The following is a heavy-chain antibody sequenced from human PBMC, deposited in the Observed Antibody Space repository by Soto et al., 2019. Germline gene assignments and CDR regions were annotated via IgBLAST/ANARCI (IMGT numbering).Heavy chain of an antibody. Sequence: QVQLVESGGGVVQPGRSLRLSCAASGITFSTYGMHWVRQAPGNGLEGVGVISYDGSTKYYADSVKGRFTISRDNSKNTLYLQMNSLRAEDTAMYYCAKMEGITGSFDIWGRGTLVTVSS. D-gene: IGHD3-16*01. V-gene: IGHV3-30*18. CDR1: GITFSTYG. CDR3: AKMEGITGSFDI. CDR2: ISYDGSTK. J-gene: IGHJ2*01.